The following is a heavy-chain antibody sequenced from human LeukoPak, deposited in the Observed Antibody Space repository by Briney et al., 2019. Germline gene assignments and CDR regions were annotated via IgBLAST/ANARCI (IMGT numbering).Heavy chain of an antibody. CDR1: GCTVSSNY. Sequence: GGSLRLSCAASGCTVSSNYMSWVRQAPGKGLEWVSVIYSSGTTFYAYSVKGRFTISRDNSKNTLFLQMSGLRDDDTAVYYCARGAAFSGSYSLDFWGQGTLVTVSS. CDR3: ARGAAFSGSYSLDF. D-gene: IGHD1-26*01. J-gene: IGHJ4*02. V-gene: IGHV3-53*01. CDR2: IYSSGTT.